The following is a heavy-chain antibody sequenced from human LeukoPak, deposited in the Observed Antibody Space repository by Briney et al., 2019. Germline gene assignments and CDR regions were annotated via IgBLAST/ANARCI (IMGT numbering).Heavy chain of an antibody. V-gene: IGHV4-4*07. CDR1: GGSISDNY. CDR2: IHSSGST. J-gene: IGHJ5*02. D-gene: IGHD6-13*01. Sequence: SETLSLTCTVSGGSISDNYWSWIRQPAGKGLEWIGRIHSSGSTNYNPSLKSRVTMSVDTSKSQFSLHLSSVTAADTAVHYCAREILSAAGTRFDPWGQGTLVTVSS. CDR3: AREILSAAGTRFDP.